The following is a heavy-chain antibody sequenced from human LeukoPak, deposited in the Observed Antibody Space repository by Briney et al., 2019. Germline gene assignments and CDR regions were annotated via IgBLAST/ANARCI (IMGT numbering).Heavy chain of an antibody. J-gene: IGHJ4*02. CDR2: IKQDGSEK. V-gene: IGHV3-7*05. CDR3: ARVFGNYYDNSAFSPFDY. CDR1: GFSFSNYW. D-gene: IGHD3-22*01. Sequence: GSLRLSCAASGFSFSNYWMTWVRQAPGKGLEWVANIKQDGSEKYYVDSVKGRFTISRDNAKNSLYLQINSLRAEDTAVYYCARVFGNYYDNSAFSPFDYWGQGTLVTVSS.